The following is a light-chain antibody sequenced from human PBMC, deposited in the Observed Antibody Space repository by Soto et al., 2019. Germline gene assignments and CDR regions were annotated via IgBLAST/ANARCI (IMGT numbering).Light chain of an antibody. CDR2: KAS. CDR1: QTISSW. J-gene: IGKJ1*01. Sequence: DIQMTQSPSTLSGSVGDRFTITCRASQTISSWLAWYQQKPGKAPKLLIYKASTLKSGVPSRFSGSGPGTEFTLTISSLQPDDFATYYCQHYNSYSEAFGQGTKVDIK. V-gene: IGKV1-5*03. CDR3: QHYNSYSEA.